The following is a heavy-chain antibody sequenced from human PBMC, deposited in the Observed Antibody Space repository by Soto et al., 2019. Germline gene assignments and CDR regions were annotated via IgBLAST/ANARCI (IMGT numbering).Heavy chain of an antibody. Sequence: QVQLVESGGGLVKPGGSLRLSCAASGFTFSDYYMSWIRQAPGKGLEWVSYISSSGSTIYYADSVKGRFTISRDNAKNSLYLQMNRLGAEDTAVYYCARGPYDYVWGSDPPHFDYWGQGTLVTVSS. CDR2: ISSSGSTI. CDR1: GFTFSDYY. J-gene: IGHJ4*02. D-gene: IGHD3-16*02. V-gene: IGHV3-11*01. CDR3: ARGPYDYVWGSDPPHFDY.